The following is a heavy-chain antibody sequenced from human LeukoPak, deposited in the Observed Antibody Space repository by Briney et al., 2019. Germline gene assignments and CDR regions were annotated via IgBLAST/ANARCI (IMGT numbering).Heavy chain of an antibody. CDR3: ARLYYDFWSGYVFNY. J-gene: IGHJ4*02. D-gene: IGHD3-3*01. CDR1: GYSFTSYW. CDR2: IYPGDSDT. Sequence: LGESLKISCKGSGYSFTSYWIGWVRQMPGKGLEWMGIIYPGDSDTRYSPSFQGQVTISADKSISTAYLQWSSLKASDTAMYYCARLYYDFWSGYVFNYWGQGSLVTVSS. V-gene: IGHV5-51*01.